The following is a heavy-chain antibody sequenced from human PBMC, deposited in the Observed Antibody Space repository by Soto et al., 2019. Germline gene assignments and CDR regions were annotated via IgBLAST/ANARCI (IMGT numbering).Heavy chain of an antibody. V-gene: IGHV4-34*01. CDR2: INHSGST. J-gene: IGHJ5*02. CDR1: GGSFSGYY. CDR3: ARVVGGWNLQRTINWFDP. Sequence: KPSETLSLTCAVYGGSFSGYYWSWIRQPPGKGLEWIGEINHSGSTNYNPSLKSRVTISVDTSKNQFSLKLSSVTAADTAVYYCARVVGGWNLQRTINWFDPWGQGTLVTVSS. D-gene: IGHD6-19*01.